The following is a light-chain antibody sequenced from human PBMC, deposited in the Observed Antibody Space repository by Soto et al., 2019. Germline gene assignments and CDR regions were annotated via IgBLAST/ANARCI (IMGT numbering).Light chain of an antibody. Sequence: EIVLTQSPATLSLSPGERATLSCRASQSVSGYLAWYQQKTGQAPGLLIYDASNRATGIPARFSGSGSGTDFTLTISSLEPEDFAVCYWQQRSNWPLYTFGQGTNLEIK. CDR1: QSVSGY. J-gene: IGKJ2*01. CDR2: DAS. CDR3: QQRSNWPLYT. V-gene: IGKV3-11*01.